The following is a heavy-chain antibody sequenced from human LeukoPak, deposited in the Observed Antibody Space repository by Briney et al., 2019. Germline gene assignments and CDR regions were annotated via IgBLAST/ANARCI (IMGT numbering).Heavy chain of an antibody. J-gene: IGHJ4*02. CDR2: INRNSGGT. CDR1: RYTFTGYY. Sequence: ASVKVSCKASRYTFTGYYMHWVRQAPGQGLEWMGWINRNSGGTNYAQKFQGRVTMTTDTSISTAYMELSRLRSDDTAVYYCARSPDILTGENFDYWGQGTLVTVSS. D-gene: IGHD3-9*01. CDR3: ARSPDILTGENFDY. V-gene: IGHV1-2*02.